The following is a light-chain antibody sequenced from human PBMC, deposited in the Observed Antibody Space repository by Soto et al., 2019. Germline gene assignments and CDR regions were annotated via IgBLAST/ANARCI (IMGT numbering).Light chain of an antibody. Sequence: EIVLTQSPGTLSLSPGERATLSCRASQSVSSSYLAWYQQKPGQAPRLLIYGASNEAAGFPDRFSGSGSGTDFTLNISRLEPEDFAVYYCKQYGSSPPTFGQGTKVEIK. CDR1: QSVSSSY. V-gene: IGKV3-20*01. CDR3: KQYGSSPPT. CDR2: GAS. J-gene: IGKJ1*01.